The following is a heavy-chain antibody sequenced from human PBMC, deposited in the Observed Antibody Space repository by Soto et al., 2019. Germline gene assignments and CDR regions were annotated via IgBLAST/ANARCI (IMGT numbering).Heavy chain of an antibody. Sequence: SETLSLTCTVSGGSVSSGTYYWSWIRQPPGKGLEWIGYVYYSGSTNYNPSLKSRVTISVDTSKNQFSLKLSSVTAADTAVYYCARDLLDYYYGMDVWGQGTTVTVSS. V-gene: IGHV4-61*01. J-gene: IGHJ6*02. CDR1: GGSVSSGTYY. CDR2: VYYSGST. D-gene: IGHD1-26*01. CDR3: ARDLLDYYYGMDV.